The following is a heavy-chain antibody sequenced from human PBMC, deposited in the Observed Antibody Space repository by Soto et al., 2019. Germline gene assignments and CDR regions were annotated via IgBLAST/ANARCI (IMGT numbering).Heavy chain of an antibody. V-gene: IGHV3-48*04. J-gene: IGHJ4*02. CDR3: ARVSRTSERY. Sequence: EVQLVESGRDLVQPGGSLRLSCAASGFTLSSYNMNWVRQAPGKGLEWVAYIDSNGSPIYYADSVQGRFTISRDNAQNSLYLQMNSLRVEDTAVYYCARVSRTSERYWGPGTLVTVSS. CDR2: IDSNGSPI. CDR1: GFTLSSYN.